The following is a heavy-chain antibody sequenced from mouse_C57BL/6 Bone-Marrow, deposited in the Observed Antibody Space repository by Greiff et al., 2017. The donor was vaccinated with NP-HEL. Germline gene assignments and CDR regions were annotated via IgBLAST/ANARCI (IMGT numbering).Heavy chain of an antibody. J-gene: IGHJ1*03. D-gene: IGHD2-5*01. CDR2: IYPGGGYT. CDR1: GYTFTNYW. CDR3: ARNYCSNTGCFDV. Sequence: QVQLQQSGAELVRPGTSVKMSCKASGYTFTNYWIGWAKQRPGHGLEWIGDIYPGGGYTNYNEKFKGKATLTADKSSSTAYMQFSSLTSEDSAIYYCARNYCSNTGCFDVWGTGTTVTVSS. V-gene: IGHV1-63*01.